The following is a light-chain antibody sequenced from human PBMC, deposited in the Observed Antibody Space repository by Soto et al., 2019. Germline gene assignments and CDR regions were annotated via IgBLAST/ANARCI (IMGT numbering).Light chain of an antibody. Sequence: QAVVTQEPSLTVSPGGPVTLPCASAPGAVTSNHHPYWFQQKAGQAPRTLIYDTSNKHSWTPARFSGSLLGDKAALTLSGAQPEDEAQYYCLLSYNAARVFGGGTQLTVL. V-gene: IGLV7-46*01. CDR1: PGAVTSNHH. CDR2: DTS. J-gene: IGLJ2*01. CDR3: LLSYNAARV.